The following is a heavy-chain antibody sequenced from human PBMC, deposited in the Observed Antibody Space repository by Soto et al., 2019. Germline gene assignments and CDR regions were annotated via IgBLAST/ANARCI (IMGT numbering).Heavy chain of an antibody. V-gene: IGHV3-74*01. CDR3: TRGPRPTSVGTGAY. CDR1: GFTFSTYW. D-gene: IGHD3-10*01. CDR2: IKYDGSRT. J-gene: IGHJ4*02. Sequence: EVQLVESGGGLVQPGGSLRVSCAASGFTFSTYWMHWVRQAPGKGLVWVPRIKYDGSRTDYADSVKGRFTISTDNAKDTLYLQMNTLTAEDTAVYYCTRGPRPTSVGTGAYWGQGTLVTVSS.